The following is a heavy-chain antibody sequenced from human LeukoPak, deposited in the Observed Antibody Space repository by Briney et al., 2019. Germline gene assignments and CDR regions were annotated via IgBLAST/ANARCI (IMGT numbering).Heavy chain of an antibody. CDR1: GFTFSSYA. CDR2: ISSNGGNT. D-gene: IGHD3-10*01. CDR3: ARSKGEYGRYYYGSGSYYRGAFDI. J-gene: IGHJ3*02. V-gene: IGHV3-64*01. Sequence: GGSLRLSCAASGFTFSSYAMHWVRQAPGKGLEYVSAISSNGGNTYYANSVKGRFTISRDNSKNTLYLQMGGLRAEDMAVYYCARSKGEYGRYYYGSGSYYRGAFDIWGQGTMVTVSS.